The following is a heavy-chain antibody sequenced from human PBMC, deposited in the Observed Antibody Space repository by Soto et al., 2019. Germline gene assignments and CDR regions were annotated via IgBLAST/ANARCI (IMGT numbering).Heavy chain of an antibody. D-gene: IGHD3-3*01. CDR3: AKGKCVTSSGVVYFDY. J-gene: IGHJ4*02. CDR1: GFMFSSYG. V-gene: IGHV3-30*18. Sequence: QVQLVESGGGVVQPGRSLRLSCAASGFMFSSYGMFWVRQAPGKGLEWVAVVTYDGRNAYYGEFVKGRFTISRDNSNNMLYLQMNSLRAEDTAVYYCAKGKCVTSSGVVYFDYWGLGTPLTVSS. CDR2: VTYDGRNA.